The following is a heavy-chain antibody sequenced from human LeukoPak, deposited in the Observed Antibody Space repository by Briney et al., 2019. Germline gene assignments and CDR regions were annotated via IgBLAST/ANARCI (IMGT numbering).Heavy chain of an antibody. CDR2: IYYSGST. CDR3: ARENDPGGFDY. Sequence: KPSETLSLTCTVSGGSISSGGYYWSWIRQHPGKGLEWIGYIYYSGSTYYNPSLKSRVTISVDTSKNQFSLKLRSVTAADTAVYYCARENDPGGFDYWGQGTLVTVSS. V-gene: IGHV4-31*03. J-gene: IGHJ4*02. D-gene: IGHD1-1*01. CDR1: GGSISSGGYY.